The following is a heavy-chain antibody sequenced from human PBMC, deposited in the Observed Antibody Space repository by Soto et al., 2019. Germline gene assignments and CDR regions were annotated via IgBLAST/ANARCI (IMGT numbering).Heavy chain of an antibody. Sequence: GGSLRLSCAASGFTFDDYTLHWVRQAPGKGLEWVSLISWDGNSTYYADSVKGRFTISRDNAKNSLYLQMNSLRAEDTAVYYCARCKNGDGYNLRLFGMDVWGQGTTVTVSS. J-gene: IGHJ6*02. V-gene: IGHV3-43*01. CDR3: ARCKNGDGYNLRLFGMDV. CDR2: ISWDGNST. D-gene: IGHD5-12*01. CDR1: GFTFDDYT.